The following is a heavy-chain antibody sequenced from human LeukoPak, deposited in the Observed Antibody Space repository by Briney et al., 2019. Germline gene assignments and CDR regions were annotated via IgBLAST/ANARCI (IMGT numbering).Heavy chain of an antibody. CDR1: GYTFSDYY. CDR3: ARGYCSGGSCYLVENWFDF. CDR2: INPKSGDT. D-gene: IGHD2-15*01. J-gene: IGHJ5*01. V-gene: IGHV1-2*06. Sequence: ASVKVSCKASGYTFSDYYMYCLRQAPGEGLEWMGRINPKSGDTNYAQNFQSRVTMTRDTSMNTAYMELSRLRSDDTAVYFCARGYCSGGSCYLVENWFDFWGQGTLVTVSS.